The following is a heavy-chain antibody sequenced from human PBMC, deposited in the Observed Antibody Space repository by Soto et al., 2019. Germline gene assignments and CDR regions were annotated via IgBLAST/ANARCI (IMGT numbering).Heavy chain of an antibody. CDR2: ISGSGGST. D-gene: IGHD3-9*01. CDR1: GFTFSSYA. CDR3: ATDRYYDILTGYRNYYGMDV. Sequence: PGGSLRLSCAASGFTFSSYAMSWVRQAPGKGLEWVSAISGSGGSTYYADSVKGRFTISRDNSKNTLYLQMNSLRAEDTAVYYCATDRYYDILTGYRNYYGMDVWGQGTTVTVSS. J-gene: IGHJ6*02. V-gene: IGHV3-23*01.